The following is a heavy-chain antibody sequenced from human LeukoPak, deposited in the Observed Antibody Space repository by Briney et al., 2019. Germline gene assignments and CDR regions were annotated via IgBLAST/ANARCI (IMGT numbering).Heavy chain of an antibody. J-gene: IGHJ4*02. V-gene: IGHV3-9*01. CDR2: ISWNSGSI. D-gene: IGHD6-19*01. CDR3: AKDWESSGWYESIDY. CDR1: GFTFDDYA. Sequence: PGRSLRLSCAASGFTFDDYAMHWVRQAPGKGLEWVSGISWNSGSIGYADSVKGRFTISRDNAKNSLYLQMNSLRTEDTALYYCAKDWESSGWYESIDYWGQGTLVTVSS.